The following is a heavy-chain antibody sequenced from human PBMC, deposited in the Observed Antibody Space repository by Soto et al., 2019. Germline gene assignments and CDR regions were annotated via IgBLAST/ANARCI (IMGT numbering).Heavy chain of an antibody. CDR3: ARDRQSSGWLDAFDI. D-gene: IGHD6-19*01. Sequence: EVQLVESGGGLVQPGGSLRLSCAASGFTVSSNYMSWVRQAPGKGLAWVSVIFTGGSTYYADSVKGRFTISRHSSMNTAYLQMDSLRAEDTAVYYCARDRQSSGWLDAFDIWGQGTTVTVSS. V-gene: IGHV3-53*04. J-gene: IGHJ3*02. CDR2: IFTGGST. CDR1: GFTVSSNY.